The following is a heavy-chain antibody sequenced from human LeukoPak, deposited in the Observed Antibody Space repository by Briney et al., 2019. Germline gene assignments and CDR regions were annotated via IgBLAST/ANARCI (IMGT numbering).Heavy chain of an antibody. V-gene: IGHV1-69*06. CDR3: ARGSDDYGDYGERYYFDY. CDR1: GGTFSSYV. J-gene: IGHJ4*02. Sequence: GASVKVSCKASGGTFSSYVISWVRQAPGQGLEWMGEIIPIFGTANYAQKFQGRVTITADKSTSTAYMELSSLRSEDTAVYYCARGSDDYGDYGERYYFDYWGQGTLSPSPQ. CDR2: IIPIFGTA. D-gene: IGHD4-17*01.